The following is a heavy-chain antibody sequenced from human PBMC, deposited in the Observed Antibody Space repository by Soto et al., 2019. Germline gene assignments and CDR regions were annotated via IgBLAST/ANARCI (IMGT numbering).Heavy chain of an antibody. D-gene: IGHD6-19*01. V-gene: IGHV4-59*01. CDR1: GGSISSYY. J-gene: IGHJ4*02. CDR2: IYYSGST. Sequence: SETLSLTCTVSGGSISSYYWSWIRQPPGKGLEWIGYIYYSGSTNYNPSLKSRVTISVDTSKNQFSLKLSSVTAADTAVYYCARAGGSSGWYVYWGQGTLVTVSS. CDR3: ARAGGSSGWYVY.